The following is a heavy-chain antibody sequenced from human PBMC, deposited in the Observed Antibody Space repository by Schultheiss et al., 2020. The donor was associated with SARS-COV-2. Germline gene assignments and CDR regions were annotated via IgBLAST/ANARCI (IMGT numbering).Heavy chain of an antibody. CDR2: IYYSGST. CDR1: GGSISSGGYS. J-gene: IGHJ4*02. Sequence: SETLSLTCAVSGGSISSGGYSWSWIRQPPGKGLEWIGYIYYSGSTYYNPSLKSRVTISVDTSKNQFSLKLSSVTAADTAVYYCARGLRDVWGQGTLVTVSS. CDR3: ARGLRDV. V-gene: IGHV4-30-4*08.